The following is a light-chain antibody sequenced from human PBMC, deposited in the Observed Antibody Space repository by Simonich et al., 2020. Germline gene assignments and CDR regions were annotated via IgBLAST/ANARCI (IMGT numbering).Light chain of an antibody. CDR3: QQRSNWIT. Sequence: ESVLTQSPATLSLSPGERATRPCRASQSVSSSDLAWYQQKPGLAPRLLIYDSSNRATGIPARFSGSGSGTDFTLTISSLEPEDFAVYYCQQRSNWITFGQGTRLEIK. CDR1: QSVSSSD. J-gene: IGKJ5*01. V-gene: IGKV3D-20*02. CDR2: DSS.